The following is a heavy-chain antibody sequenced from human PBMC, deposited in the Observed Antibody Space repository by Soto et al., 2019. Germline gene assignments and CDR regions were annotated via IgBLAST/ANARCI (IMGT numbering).Heavy chain of an antibody. CDR2: INAGNGNT. D-gene: IGHD3-10*01. V-gene: IGHV1-3*01. J-gene: IGHJ6*03. CDR1: GYTFTSYA. Sequence: ASVKVSCKASGYTFTSYAMHWVRQAPGQRLEWMGWINAGNGNTKYSQKFQGRVTITRDTSASTAYMELSSLGSEDTAVYYCARDGRLLWFGELLSIAQSYYYYYMDVWGKGTTVTVSS. CDR3: ARDGRLLWFGELLSIAQSYYYYYMDV.